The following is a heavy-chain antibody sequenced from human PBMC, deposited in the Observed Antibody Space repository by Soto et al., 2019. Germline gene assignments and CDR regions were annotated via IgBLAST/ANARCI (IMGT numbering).Heavy chain of an antibody. V-gene: IGHV4-31*03. CDR3: ARNLRSSSVDY. Sequence: TLSLTCTVSGGSISNGYYYWSWVRQNPGKGLEWIGHIYHSGRTYYNPSLKSRVSISIDTSKNQFSLWLSSVTAADTAVYYCARNLRSSSVDYWGQGSLVTVSS. D-gene: IGHD6-6*01. J-gene: IGHJ4*02. CDR2: IYHSGRT. CDR1: GGSISNGYYY.